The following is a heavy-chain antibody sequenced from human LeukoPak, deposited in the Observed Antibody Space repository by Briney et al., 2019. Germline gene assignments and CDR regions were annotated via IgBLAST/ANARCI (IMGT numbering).Heavy chain of an antibody. CDR3: ARGFLEWLNYMDV. V-gene: IGHV1-18*01. D-gene: IGHD3-3*01. J-gene: IGHJ6*03. Sequence: KLQGRVTMTTDTSTSTAYMELRSLRSDDTAVYYCARGFLEWLNYMDVWGKGTTVTVSS.